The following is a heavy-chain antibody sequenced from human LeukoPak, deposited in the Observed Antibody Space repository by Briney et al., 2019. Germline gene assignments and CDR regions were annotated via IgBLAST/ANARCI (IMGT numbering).Heavy chain of an antibody. D-gene: IGHD4-17*01. CDR2: ISSSSSYI. CDR3: ARDPGGYGDYQFDY. V-gene: IGHV3-21*01. Sequence: PGGSLRLSCVASGFSLSSYSMDWVRQAPGKGLEWVSSISSSSSYIYYADSVKGRFTISRDNAKNSLYLQMNSLRAEDTAVYYCARDPGGYGDYQFDYWGQGTLVTVSS. J-gene: IGHJ4*02. CDR1: GFSLSSYS.